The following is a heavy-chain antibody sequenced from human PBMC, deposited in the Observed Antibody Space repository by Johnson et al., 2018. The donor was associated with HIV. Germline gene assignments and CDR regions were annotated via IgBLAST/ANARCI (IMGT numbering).Heavy chain of an antibody. Sequence: VQLVESGGGVVQPGRSLRLSCAASGFTFSRYGMHWVRQAPGKGLEWVAGISYDGSNKYYADSVKGRFTISRDNSKNTLYLQMNSLRAEDTAVYYCAKVYSSSVPAPGIWGQGTMVTVSS. CDR3: AKVYSSSVPAPGI. D-gene: IGHD6-6*01. J-gene: IGHJ3*02. V-gene: IGHV3-30*18. CDR1: GFTFSRYG. CDR2: ISYDGSNK.